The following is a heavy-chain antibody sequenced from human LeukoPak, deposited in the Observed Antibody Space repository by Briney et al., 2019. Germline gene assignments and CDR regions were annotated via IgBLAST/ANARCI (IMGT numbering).Heavy chain of an antibody. CDR2: IYYSGST. CDR3: ARQKMLFGVVTSFDF. CDR1: GRSISSYY. J-gene: IGHJ4*02. D-gene: IGHD3-3*01. V-gene: IGHV4-59*08. Sequence: SDTLSLTRIVSGRSISSYYWSWIRQPPGKGLERIGYIYYSGSTTYNPSLKSRFTISLETSKNQSSLRLSSVTAADTAVYYCARQKMLFGVVTSFDFCGQGTLVTVSS.